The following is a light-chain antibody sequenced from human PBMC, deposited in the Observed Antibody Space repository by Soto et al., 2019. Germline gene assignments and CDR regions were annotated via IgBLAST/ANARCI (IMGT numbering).Light chain of an antibody. CDR2: EVS. CDR1: SSDVGGYKD. CDR3: SSYAGSNNFV. V-gene: IGLV2-8*01. J-gene: IGLJ1*01. Sequence: QSVLTEPPSASGSPGQLVTISCTGTSSDVGGYKDVSWYQQHPGKVPKLIIYEVSKRPSGVPDRFSGSKSGNTASLTVSGLQAEDEADYYCSSYAGSNNFVFGTGTKVTVL.